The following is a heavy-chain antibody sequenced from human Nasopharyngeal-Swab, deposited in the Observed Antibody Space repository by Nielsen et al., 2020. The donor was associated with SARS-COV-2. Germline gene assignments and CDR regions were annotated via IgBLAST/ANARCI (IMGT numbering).Heavy chain of an antibody. CDR1: WYAFISYY. Sequence: VSLAPSCKASWYAFISYYMNRVHQAPAQGLEWIGIINPSGGSTSYAQKFQGRVTMTRDTSTSTVYMELSSLRSEDTAVYYCASVPLLWFGEGLVYWGQGTLVTVSS. CDR3: ASVPLLWFGEGLVY. CDR2: INPSGGST. J-gene: IGHJ4*02. D-gene: IGHD3-10*01. V-gene: IGHV1-46*01.